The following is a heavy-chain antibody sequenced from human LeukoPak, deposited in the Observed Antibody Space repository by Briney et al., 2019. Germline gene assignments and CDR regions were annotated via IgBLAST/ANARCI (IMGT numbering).Heavy chain of an antibody. Sequence: PGGSLRLSCAASGFIFSSYWMTWVRQAPGKGLEWVANINGDESQKHYVDSVKGRFTISRDNAKNSVFLQMNSLSAEDTAIYYCASYYYDKNKSFHFAWGQGTLVTVSS. CDR2: INGDESQK. CDR3: ASYYYDKNKSFHFA. J-gene: IGHJ5*02. V-gene: IGHV3-7*01. CDR1: GFIFSSYW. D-gene: IGHD3-22*01.